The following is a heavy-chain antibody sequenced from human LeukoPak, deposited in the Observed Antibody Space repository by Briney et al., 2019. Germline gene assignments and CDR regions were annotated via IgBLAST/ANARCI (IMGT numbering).Heavy chain of an antibody. CDR1: GGSISSSSYY. CDR2: IYYSGST. V-gene: IGHV4-61*01. Sequence: PSETLSLTCTVSGGSISSSSYYWSWIRQHPGKELEWIGYIYYSGSTNYNPSLKSRVTISVDTSKKQFSLKLSSVTAADTAVYYCARGALRFDYWGHGTLVTVSS. J-gene: IGHJ4*01. CDR3: ARGALRFDY.